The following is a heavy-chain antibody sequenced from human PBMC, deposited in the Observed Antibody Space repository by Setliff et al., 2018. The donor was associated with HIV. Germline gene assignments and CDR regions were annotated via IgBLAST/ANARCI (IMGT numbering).Heavy chain of an antibody. J-gene: IGHJ6*02. V-gene: IGHV1-69*05. CDR2: TIPMSDIP. CDR1: GFTFNHYA. Sequence: SVKVSCKASGFTFNHYALSWVRQAPGQRPEWMGGTIPMSDIPNYAQKFQGRVTITTDESRTTSYMELSSLRFEDTAVYFCARVAHSSSYHYYGMDVWGQGTTVTVSS. CDR3: ARVAHSSSYHYYGMDV. D-gene: IGHD6-19*01.